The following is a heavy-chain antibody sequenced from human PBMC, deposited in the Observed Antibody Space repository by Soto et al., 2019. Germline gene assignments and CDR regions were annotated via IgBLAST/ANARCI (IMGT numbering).Heavy chain of an antibody. Sequence: GGSLRLSCAASGFTFSSYAMHWVRQAPGKGLEWVAVISYDGSNKYYADSVKGRFTISRDNSKNTLYLQMNSLRAEDTAVYYCARGIGYCSGGSCYSKFDYWGQGTLVTVSS. CDR2: ISYDGSNK. V-gene: IGHV3-30-3*01. CDR3: ARGIGYCSGGSCYSKFDY. D-gene: IGHD2-15*01. J-gene: IGHJ4*02. CDR1: GFTFSSYA.